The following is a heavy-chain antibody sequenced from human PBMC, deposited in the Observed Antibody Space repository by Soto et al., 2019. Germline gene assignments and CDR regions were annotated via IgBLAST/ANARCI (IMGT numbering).Heavy chain of an antibody. Sequence: QVQLVESGGGAVLAGMSLRLSCAGSGFTFSDYAMYWVRQAPGKGLEWVAVTSDDGSKRYYADSVKGRFTITRDNSKNALYLQMNSLRREDTAVYYCAKGSRDRGWLDWGQGTLVAVVS. D-gene: IGHD6-19*01. J-gene: IGHJ4*02. V-gene: IGHV3-30*18. CDR2: TSDDGSKR. CDR1: GFTFSDYA. CDR3: AKGSRDRGWLD.